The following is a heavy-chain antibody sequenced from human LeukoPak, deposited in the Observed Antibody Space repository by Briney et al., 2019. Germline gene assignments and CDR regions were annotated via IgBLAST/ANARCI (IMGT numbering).Heavy chain of an antibody. V-gene: IGHV7-4-1*02. CDR3: ARGSSDSSSWMYYFDY. CDR1: GYTFTSCA. J-gene: IGHJ4*02. CDR2: INTNTGNP. D-gene: IGHD6-13*01. Sequence: ASVEVSCKASGYTFTSCAMNWVRQAPGQGLEWMGWINTNTGNPTYAQGFTGRFVFSLDTSVSTAYLQISSLKAEDTAVYYCARGSSDSSSWMYYFDYWGQGTLVTVSS.